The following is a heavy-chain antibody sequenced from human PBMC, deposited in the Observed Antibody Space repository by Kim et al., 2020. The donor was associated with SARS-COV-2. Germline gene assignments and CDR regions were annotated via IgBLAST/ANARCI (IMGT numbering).Heavy chain of an antibody. D-gene: IGHD6-19*01. J-gene: IGHJ4*02. CDR3: ARAVAGIGNFDY. CDR2: N. Sequence: NDYALSVKSRITINPDTSKTQFSLQLSSMTPEDTAVYYCARAVAGIGNFDYWGQGTLVKVSS. V-gene: IGHV6-1*01.